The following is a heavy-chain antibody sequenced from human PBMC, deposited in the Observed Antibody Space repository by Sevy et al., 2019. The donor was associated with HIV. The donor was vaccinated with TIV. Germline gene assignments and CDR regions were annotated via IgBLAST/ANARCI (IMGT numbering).Heavy chain of an antibody. CDR1: GGTVSNYA. Sequence: ASVKVSCKASGGTVSNYAISWVRQAPGQGLEWMGGSIPMFDTANYAQKFQGKVTLTADGSTTTAYMELSSLSFDDTAVYYCAGSYFDSSGYSPLFYYGMDVWGQGTTVTVSS. J-gene: IGHJ6*02. D-gene: IGHD3-22*01. CDR2: SIPMFDTA. CDR3: AGSYFDSSGYSPLFYYGMDV. V-gene: IGHV1-69*13.